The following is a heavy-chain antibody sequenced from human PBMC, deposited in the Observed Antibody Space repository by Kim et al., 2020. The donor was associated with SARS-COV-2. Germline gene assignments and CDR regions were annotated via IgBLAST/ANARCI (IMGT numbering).Heavy chain of an antibody. CDR1: GFTFSSYG. V-gene: IGHV3-30*18. J-gene: IGHJ4*02. CDR2: ISYDGSNK. D-gene: IGHD5-12*01. Sequence: GGSLRLSCAASGFTFSSYGMHWVRQAPGKGLEWVAVISYDGSNKYYADSVKGRFTISRDNSKNTLYLQMNSLRAEDTAVYYCAKDPNVGWLQLAPIFDYWGQGTLVTVSS. CDR3: AKDPNVGWLQLAPIFDY.